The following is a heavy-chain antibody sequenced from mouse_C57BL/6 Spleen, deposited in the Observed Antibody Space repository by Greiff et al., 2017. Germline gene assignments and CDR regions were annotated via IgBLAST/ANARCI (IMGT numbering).Heavy chain of an antibody. J-gene: IGHJ4*01. V-gene: IGHV1-75*01. CDR1: GYTFTDYY. CDR2: IFPGSGST. Sequence: VQRVESGPELVKPGASVKISCKASGYTFTDYYINWVKQRPGQGLEWIGWIFPGSGSTYYNEKFKGKATLTVDKSSSTAYMLLSSLTSEDSAVYFCARSFMVTPYAMDYWGQGTSVTVSS. CDR3: ARSFMVTPYAMDY. D-gene: IGHD2-2*01.